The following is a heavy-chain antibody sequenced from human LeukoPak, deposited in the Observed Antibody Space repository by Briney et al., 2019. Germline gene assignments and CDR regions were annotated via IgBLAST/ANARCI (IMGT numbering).Heavy chain of an antibody. CDR3: ARDTCGCGSGWHLYWYFDL. Sequence: GGSLRLSCAASGFTFSDYAMHWVRQAPGKELEYVSAISSNGGSIHYANSVKGGFTISRDNSKNTLYLQMDSLRAEDMAVYYCARDTCGCGSGWHLYWYFDLWGRGTLVTVSS. J-gene: IGHJ2*01. CDR1: GFTFSDYA. D-gene: IGHD6-19*01. CDR2: ISSNGGSI. V-gene: IGHV3-64*01.